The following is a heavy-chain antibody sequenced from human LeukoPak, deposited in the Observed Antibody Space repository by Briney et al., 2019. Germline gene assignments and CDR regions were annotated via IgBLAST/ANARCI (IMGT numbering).Heavy chain of an antibody. CDR1: GFTFSSYW. CDR3: AREGAGTVEY. D-gene: IGHD1-1*01. Sequence: PGGSLRLSCVASGFTFSSYWMTWVRQAPGKGLEWVANMNEDGSGKHYVDSVKGRFTVSRDNAKSPLYLQMNSLRAEDTAVYYCAREGAGTVEYWGQGTLVTVSS. J-gene: IGHJ4*02. V-gene: IGHV3-7*01. CDR2: MNEDGSGK.